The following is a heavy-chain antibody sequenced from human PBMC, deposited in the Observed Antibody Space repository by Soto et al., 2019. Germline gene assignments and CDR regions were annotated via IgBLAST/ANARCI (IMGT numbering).Heavy chain of an antibody. J-gene: IGHJ4*02. CDR3: ARGNSWQLPFDY. CDR1: SDSISSYY. Sequence: SETLSLTCTVSSDSISSYYWSWIRQPPGKRLEWIGYISYSGSTDYNPSLKSRVTISGDTSKNQFSLKVSSVTAADTAVYYCARGNSWQLPFDYWGQGTLVTVSS. CDR2: ISYSGST. V-gene: IGHV4-59*01. D-gene: IGHD6-6*01.